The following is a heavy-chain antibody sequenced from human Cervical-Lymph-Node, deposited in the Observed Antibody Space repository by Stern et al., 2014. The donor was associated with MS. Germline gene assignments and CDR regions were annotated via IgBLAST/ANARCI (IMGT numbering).Heavy chain of an antibody. D-gene: IGHD3-22*01. CDR3: ARGPQIEDYYYYGMDV. CDR1: GFTFSSYG. Sequence: QVQLVQSGGGVVQPGRSLRLSCAASGFTFSSYGMHWVRQAPGKGLEWVAVIWYDGSNKYYADSVKGRFTIYRDNSKNTLYLQMNSLRAEDTAVYYCARGPQIEDYYYYGMDVWGQGTTVTVSS. CDR2: IWYDGSNK. J-gene: IGHJ6*02. V-gene: IGHV3-33*01.